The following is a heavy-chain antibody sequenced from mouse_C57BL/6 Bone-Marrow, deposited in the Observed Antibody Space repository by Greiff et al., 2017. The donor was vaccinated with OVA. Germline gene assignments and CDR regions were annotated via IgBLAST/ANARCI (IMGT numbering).Heavy chain of an antibody. CDR1: GYTFTDYY. Sequence: EVQLVESGPVLVKPGASVKMSCKASGYTFTDYYMNWVKQSPGKSLEWIGVINPYNGGTSYNQKFEGKATLTVDKSSSTAYMELNSLTSEDSAVYYCARFSTVVAAYYAMDYWGQGTSVTVSS. CDR3: ARFSTVVAAYYAMDY. J-gene: IGHJ4*01. CDR2: INPYNGGT. D-gene: IGHD1-1*01. V-gene: IGHV1-19*01.